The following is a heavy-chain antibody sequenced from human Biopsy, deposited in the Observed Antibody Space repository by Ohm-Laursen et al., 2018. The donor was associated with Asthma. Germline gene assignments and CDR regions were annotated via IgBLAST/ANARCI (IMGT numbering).Heavy chain of an antibody. J-gene: IGHJ6*02. D-gene: IGHD6-13*01. CDR3: VRGSSSWHHGPFHYYYGLDV. Sequence: SETLSLTCSLSSGSGGYMRSGNYYWGWIRQPPGKGLEWIGSIYYSGTTYYNPSLEGRVTVSANTSKIQFSLKLTSVTAADTAVYYCVRGSSSWHHGPFHYYYGLDVWGQGTTATVSS. CDR2: IYYSGTT. CDR1: SGSGGYMRSGNYY. V-gene: IGHV4-39*01.